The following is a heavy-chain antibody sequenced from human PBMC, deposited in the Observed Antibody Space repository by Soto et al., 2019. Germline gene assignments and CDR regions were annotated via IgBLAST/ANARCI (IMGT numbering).Heavy chain of an antibody. CDR2: VSGRGGSK. J-gene: IGHJ6*01. V-gene: IGHV3-23*01. CDR1: GFTFSSYA. D-gene: IGHD4-17*01. Sequence: LRLSCAASGFTFSSYAMTWVRQAPGRGLEWVASVSGRGGSKKYADSVKGRFIISRDNSNSTLYLQMDSLGGEDTAVYYCAKDSTVTTSLYFYYYGFDVWGQGTTVTVSS. CDR3: AKDSTVTTSLYFYYYGFDV.